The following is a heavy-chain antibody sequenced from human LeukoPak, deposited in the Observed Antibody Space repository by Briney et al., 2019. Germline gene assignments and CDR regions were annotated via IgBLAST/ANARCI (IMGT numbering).Heavy chain of an antibody. J-gene: IGHJ4*02. CDR1: GYSFNSHD. V-gene: IGHV1-8*01. D-gene: IGHD3-22*01. Sequence: ASVKVSCKASGYSFNSHDINWVRQATGQGLEWMGWMNPNSGNTGYAPKFQGRVTMTKNTSTSTAYMELSSLRSEDTAVYYCARGDSSGYPDYWGQGTLVSVSS. CDR2: MNPNSGNT. CDR3: ARGDSSGYPDY.